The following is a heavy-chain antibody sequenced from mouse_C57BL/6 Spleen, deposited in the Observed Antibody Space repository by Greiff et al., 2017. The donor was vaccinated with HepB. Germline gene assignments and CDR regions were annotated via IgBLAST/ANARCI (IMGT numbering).Heavy chain of an antibody. J-gene: IGHJ1*03. D-gene: IGHD1-1*01. CDR2: INYDGSST. Sequence: EVKVVESEGGLVQPGSSMKLSCTASGFTFSDYYMAWVRQVPEKGLEWVANINYDGSSTYYLDSLKSRFIISRDNAKNILYLQMSSLKSEDTATYYCAREYYGSSPYWYFDVWGTGTTVTVSS. CDR3: AREYYGSSPYWYFDV. CDR1: GFTFSDYY. V-gene: IGHV5-16*01.